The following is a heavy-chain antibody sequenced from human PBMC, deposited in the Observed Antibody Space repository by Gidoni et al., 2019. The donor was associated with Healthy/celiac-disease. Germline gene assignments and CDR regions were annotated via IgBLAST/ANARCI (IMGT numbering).Heavy chain of an antibody. Sequence: PQLQESGPGLVKSSQTLSPTCAVSGCPISSGGYSWSWTRQPPGRGMEWVAYIYHSGSTNYNPALKSRVTISMDRSKTQFSLKLSAVTAADTAVYYCARDTDYAEAFDIWGQGTMVTVSS. V-gene: IGHV4-30-2*01. CDR2: IYHSGST. CDR1: GCPISSGGYS. CDR3: ARDTDYAEAFDI. J-gene: IGHJ3*02. D-gene: IGHD4-17*01.